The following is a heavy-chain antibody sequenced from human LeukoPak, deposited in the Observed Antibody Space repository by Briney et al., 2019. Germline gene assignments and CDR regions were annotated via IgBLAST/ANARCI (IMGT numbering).Heavy chain of an antibody. CDR3: AREPAGYYKGFDY. CDR1: GFTFSSYS. Sequence: GGSLRLSCAASGFTFSSYSMNWVRQAPGKGLEGVSPISSSSSYIYYADSVKGRFTISRDNAKNSLYLQINSLRAEDTAVYYCAREPAGYYKGFDYWGQGTLVTVSS. CDR2: ISSSSSYI. D-gene: IGHD3-9*01. J-gene: IGHJ4*02. V-gene: IGHV3-21*01.